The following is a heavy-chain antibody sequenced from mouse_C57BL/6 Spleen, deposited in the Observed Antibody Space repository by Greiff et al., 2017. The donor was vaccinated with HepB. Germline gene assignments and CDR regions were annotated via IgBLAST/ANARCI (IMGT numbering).Heavy chain of an antibody. Sequence: EVKLMESGGGLVKPGGSLKLSCAASGFTFSDYGMHWVRQAPEKGLEWVAYISSGSSTTYYADTVKGRFTISRDNAKNTLFLQMTSLRSEDTAMYYCATYYSNSPLMDYWGQGTSVTVSS. J-gene: IGHJ4*01. CDR3: ATYYSNSPLMDY. CDR2: ISSGSSTT. CDR1: GFTFSDYG. D-gene: IGHD2-5*01. V-gene: IGHV5-17*01.